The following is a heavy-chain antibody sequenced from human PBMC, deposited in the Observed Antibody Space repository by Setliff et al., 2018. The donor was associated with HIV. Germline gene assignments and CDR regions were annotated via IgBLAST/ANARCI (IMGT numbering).Heavy chain of an antibody. D-gene: IGHD2-2*01. Sequence: SVKVSCKASGGTFSSYAISWVRQAPGQGLEWMGGIIPISGTVNYAQKFWGRVTITTHESTSTAYMELSSLRSEDTAVYYCARDFGGYCSSMSCPGLFDPWGQGTQGTSPQ. CDR1: GGTFSSYA. J-gene: IGHJ5*02. CDR2: IIPISGTV. CDR3: ARDFGGYCSSMSCPGLFDP. V-gene: IGHV1-69*05.